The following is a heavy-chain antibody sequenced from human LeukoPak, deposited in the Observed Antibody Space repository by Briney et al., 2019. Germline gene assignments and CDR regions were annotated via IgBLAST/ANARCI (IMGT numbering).Heavy chain of an antibody. CDR2: ISSSSSYI. J-gene: IGHJ4*02. CDR1: GFTFSSHS. D-gene: IGHD6-6*01. CDR3: ARARIAARPYFDY. Sequence: GGSLRLSCAASGFTFSSHSMNWVRQAPGKGLEWVSSISSSSSYIYYADSVKGRFTISRDNAKNSLYLQMNSLRAEDTAVYYCARARIAARPYFDYWGQGTLVTVSS. V-gene: IGHV3-21*01.